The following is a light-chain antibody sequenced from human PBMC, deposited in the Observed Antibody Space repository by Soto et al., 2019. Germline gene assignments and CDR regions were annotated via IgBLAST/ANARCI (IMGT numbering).Light chain of an antibody. CDR3: QHYDNVPFT. J-gene: IGKJ3*01. V-gene: IGKV1-33*01. CDR2: DAS. CDR1: QDISIY. Sequence: DIQMTQSPSSLSASVGDRVTITCQASQDISIYLHWFQQKPGKAPNLLIYDASNLQAGVPSRFSGSGSGTDFTFTITSLQPEDVATYFCQHYDNVPFTFGPGTKVEIK.